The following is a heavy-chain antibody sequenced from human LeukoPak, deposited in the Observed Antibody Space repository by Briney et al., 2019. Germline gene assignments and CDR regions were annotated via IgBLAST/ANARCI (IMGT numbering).Heavy chain of an antibody. V-gene: IGHV1-2*02. CDR1: GYTFTGYY. Sequence: ASVKVSCKASGYTFTGYYMHWVRQAPGQGLEWMGWINPNSGGTNYAQKFQGRVTMTRDTSISTAYMELSRLRSDDTAVYYCARDGGYSYGYIPFDYWGKGTLVTVSS. D-gene: IGHD5-18*01. J-gene: IGHJ4*02. CDR3: ARDGGYSYGYIPFDY. CDR2: INPNSGGT.